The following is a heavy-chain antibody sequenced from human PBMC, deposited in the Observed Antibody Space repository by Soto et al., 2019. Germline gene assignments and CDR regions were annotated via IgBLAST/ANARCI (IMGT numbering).Heavy chain of an antibody. Sequence: PGESLKISCKGSGYSFTSYWISWVRQMPGKGLEWMGRIDPSDSYTNYSPSFQGHVTISADKSISTAYLQWSSLKASDTAMYYRASDKSVQLERVYYYYYGMDVWGQGTTVTVSS. V-gene: IGHV5-10-1*01. J-gene: IGHJ6*02. CDR3: ASDKSVQLERVYYYYYGMDV. D-gene: IGHD1-1*01. CDR1: GYSFTSYW. CDR2: IDPSDSYT.